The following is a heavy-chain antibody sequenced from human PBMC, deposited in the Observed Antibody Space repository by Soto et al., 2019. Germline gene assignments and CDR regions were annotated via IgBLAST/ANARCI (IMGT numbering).Heavy chain of an antibody. Sequence: EVQLLESGGGLVQPGGSLRLSCAASGFTFSNYWMSWVRQAPGKGLEWVANIKEDGSEKNYVDSVKGRFTIARDNAKNALYLQMNSLRDEDTAVYYCARTTAFETWGQGTMVTVSP. V-gene: IGHV3-7*05. CDR2: IKEDGSEK. CDR3: ARTTAFET. J-gene: IGHJ3*02. CDR1: GFTFSNYW. D-gene: IGHD1-1*01.